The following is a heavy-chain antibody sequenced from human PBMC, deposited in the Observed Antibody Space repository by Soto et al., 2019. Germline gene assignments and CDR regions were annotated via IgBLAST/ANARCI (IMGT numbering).Heavy chain of an antibody. CDR2: IIPVFGRV. CDR3: ANSSGGTCLGYQGMDI. Sequence: QVQLVQSGPEVKKTGTSVKVSCKASGGTFSSRAISWVRQAPGQGIEWMGGIIPVFGRVNYAEKFQDRGTITSNESTGTVYMELSGLISEHTALYYCANSSGGTCLGYQGMDIWGQGTTVSFSS. J-gene: IGHJ6*02. V-gene: IGHV1-69*01. D-gene: IGHD2-15*01. CDR1: GGTFSSRA.